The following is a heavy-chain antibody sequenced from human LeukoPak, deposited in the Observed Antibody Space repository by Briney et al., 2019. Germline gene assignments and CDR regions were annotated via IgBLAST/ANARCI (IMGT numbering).Heavy chain of an antibody. CDR1: GGSFSGYY. CDR2: INHGGST. CDR3: ARLGYSYGVDY. J-gene: IGHJ4*02. D-gene: IGHD5-18*01. V-gene: IGHV4-34*01. Sequence: SETLSLTCAVYGGSFSGYYWSWIRQPPGKGLEWIGEINHGGSTNYNPSLKSRVTISVDTSKNQFSLKLSSVTAADTAVYYCARLGYSYGVDYWGQGTLVTVSS.